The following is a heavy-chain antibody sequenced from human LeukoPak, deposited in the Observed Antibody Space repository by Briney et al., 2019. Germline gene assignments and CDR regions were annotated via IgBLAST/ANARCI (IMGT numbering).Heavy chain of an antibody. CDR3: ARAPHFFDTSGSRYYFDY. CDR2: IYYSGST. V-gene: IGHV4-59*12. J-gene: IGHJ4*02. D-gene: IGHD3-22*01. CDR1: GGSISSYY. Sequence: SETLSLTCTVSGGSISSYYWSWIRQPPGKGLEWIGYIYYSGSTNYNPSLKSRVTISVDTSKNQFSLNLNSVTAADTAVYYCARAPHFFDTSGSRYYFDYWGQGALVTVSS.